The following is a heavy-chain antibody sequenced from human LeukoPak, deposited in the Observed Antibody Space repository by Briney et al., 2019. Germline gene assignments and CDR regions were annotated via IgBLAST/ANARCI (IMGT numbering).Heavy chain of an antibody. Sequence: GGSLRLSCAASGFTFSDYYMSWIRQAPGKGLEWLAYISNSGDTRKYADSVTGRFTISRDNAKNSVFLQMNSLRAEDSGVYYCARDVRGRTPLKLGMKWFNPWGQGTRVTVSS. D-gene: IGHD7-27*01. CDR1: GFTFSDYY. J-gene: IGHJ5*02. V-gene: IGHV3-11*01. CDR3: ARDVRGRTPLKLGMKWFNP. CDR2: ISNSGDTR.